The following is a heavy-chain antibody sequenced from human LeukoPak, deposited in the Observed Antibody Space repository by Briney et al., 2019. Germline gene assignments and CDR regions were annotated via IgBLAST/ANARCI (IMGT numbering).Heavy chain of an antibody. CDR1: GGSFSGYY. V-gene: IGHV4-34*01. CDR2: INHSGST. D-gene: IGHD6-13*01. J-gene: IGHJ4*02. Sequence: PSETLSLTCALYGGSFSGYYWSWIRQPPGKGLEWIGEINHSGSTNYNPSLKSRVTISVDTSKNQFSLKLSSVTAADTAVYYCARGIAAAGSRGDYWGQGTLVAVSS. CDR3: ARGIAAAGSRGDY.